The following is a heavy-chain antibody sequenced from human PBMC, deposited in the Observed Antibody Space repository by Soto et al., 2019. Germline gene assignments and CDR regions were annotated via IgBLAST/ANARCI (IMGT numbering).Heavy chain of an antibody. Sequence: VQLGQSGAEVKKPGASVKVSCKASGYTFIHYYIHWVRQAPGQGLEWMAIINPNGGSTNYAQKFRGRVTVTSDTSTTTVSMELNSLGSDDTAVSFCARSLLQGDFWGQGTLVTVSS. V-gene: IGHV1-46*01. CDR3: ARSLLQGDF. J-gene: IGHJ4*02. CDR2: INPNGGST. D-gene: IGHD2-21*01. CDR1: GYTFIHYY.